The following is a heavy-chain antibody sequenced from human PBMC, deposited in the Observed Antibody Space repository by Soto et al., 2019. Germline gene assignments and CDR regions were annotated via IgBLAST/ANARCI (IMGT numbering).Heavy chain of an antibody. CDR1: GYNFAGYW. CDR3: ARGGVSTRTFDY. V-gene: IGHV5-51*01. CDR2: IYPSDSDT. D-gene: IGHD3-3*01. J-gene: IGHJ4*02. Sequence: GESLKISCKGSGYNFAGYWIAWVRQMPGKGLELMGIIYPSDSDTRYKPSFQGQVTISADKSISSAYLQWSSLRASDTAMYYCARGGVSTRTFDYWGQGTPVTVSS.